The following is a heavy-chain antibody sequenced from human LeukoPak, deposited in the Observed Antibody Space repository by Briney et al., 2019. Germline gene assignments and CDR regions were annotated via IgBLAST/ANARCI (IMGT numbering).Heavy chain of an antibody. CDR2: IYYSGST. V-gene: IGHV4-59*01. CDR3: ARVLGYCSGGSCYPSQFDP. J-gene: IGHJ5*02. CDR1: GGSISSYY. Sequence: PSETLSLTCTVSGGSISSYYWSWIRQPPGKGLEWIGYIYYSGSTNYNPSLKSRVTISVDTSKNQFSLKLSSVTAADTAVYYCARVLGYCSGGSCYPSQFDPWGQGTLVTVSS. D-gene: IGHD2-15*01.